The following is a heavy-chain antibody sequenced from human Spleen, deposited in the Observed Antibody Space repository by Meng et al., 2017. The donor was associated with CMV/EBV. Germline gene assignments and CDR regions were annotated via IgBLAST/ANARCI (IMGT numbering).Heavy chain of an antibody. J-gene: IGHJ4*02. CDR1: GFTFSSYS. CDR3: ASLWGVYCISTSCYTGPYYFDH. CDR2: IKEDGSVE. Sequence: GESLKISCAASGFTFSSYSMGWVRQAPGKGLEWVANIKEDGSVEHYLDSVKGRFTISRDDVKSSLYLQLNSLRAEDTAVYYCASLWGVYCISTSCYTGPYYFDHWGQGTLVTVSS. D-gene: IGHD2-2*02. V-gene: IGHV3-7*01.